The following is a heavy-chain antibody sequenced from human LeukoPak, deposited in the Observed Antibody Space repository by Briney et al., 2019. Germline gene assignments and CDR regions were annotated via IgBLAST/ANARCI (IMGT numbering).Heavy chain of an antibody. CDR1: GYSFTQYW. V-gene: IGHV5-51*04. CDR2: VYPGDSDT. CDR3: ANWRFGEFTFDY. D-gene: IGHD3-10*01. J-gene: IGHJ4*02. Sequence: GESLKISCKGSGYSFTQYWFGWVRQMPGKGLEWMGIVYPGDSDTSYSPSFQGQVTISVDKPISTAYPQWSSLKASDTAMYYCANWRFGEFTFDYWGQGTLVIVSS.